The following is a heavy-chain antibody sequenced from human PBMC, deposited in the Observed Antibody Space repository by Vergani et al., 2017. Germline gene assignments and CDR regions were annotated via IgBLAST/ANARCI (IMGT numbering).Heavy chain of an antibody. V-gene: IGHV4-31*03. CDR3: ARGRGDNWYFDL. Sequence: QLQLQESGPGLVTPSQTLSLTCSVSGASINSGGYYWSWIRQSPGGGLEWIGYIYYSGNTYYNPSFKSRVIISVDTSKNQIYLDLNSVTAADTAVYYCARGRGDNWYFDLWGRGTLVTVSS. CDR2: IYYSGNT. J-gene: IGHJ2*01. D-gene: IGHD3-10*01. CDR1: GASINSGGYY.